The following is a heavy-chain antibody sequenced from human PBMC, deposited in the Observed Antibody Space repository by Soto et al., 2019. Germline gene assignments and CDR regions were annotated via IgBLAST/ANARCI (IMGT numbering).Heavy chain of an antibody. D-gene: IGHD2-2*01. CDR2: IIPIFGTA. CDR3: ARQIVPAANRYYYYYGMDV. J-gene: IGHJ6*02. V-gene: IGHV1-69*01. CDR1: GGTFSSYA. Sequence: QVQLVQSGAEVKKPGSSVKVSCKASGGTFSSYAISWVRQAPGQGHEWMGGIIPIFGTANYAQKFQGRVTITAYESTGTACMELSSLRSDDTAVYYCARQIVPAANRYYYYYGMDVWGHGTTVTVSS.